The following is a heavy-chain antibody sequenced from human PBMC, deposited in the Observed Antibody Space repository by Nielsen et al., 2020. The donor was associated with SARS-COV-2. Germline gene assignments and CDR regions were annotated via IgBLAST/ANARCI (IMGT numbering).Heavy chain of an antibody. J-gene: IGHJ4*02. V-gene: IGHV4-34*01. D-gene: IGHD1-1*01. CDR2: IGHSGNT. Sequence: SETLSLTCGVYGGSFSDYYWNWIRQSSGKGLEWIGQIGHSGNTNYNPSLKSRVTMSVDTSKRQFSLKLNSVTAADAADYYCAGGVPPTGMLFDFWGLGTRVIVSS. CDR3: AGGVPPTGMLFDF. CDR1: GGSFSDYY.